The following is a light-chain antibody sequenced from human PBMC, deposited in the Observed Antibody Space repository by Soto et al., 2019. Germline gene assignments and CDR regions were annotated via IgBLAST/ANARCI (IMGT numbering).Light chain of an antibody. CDR1: RSISTY. CDR2: EAL. Sequence: ETVLTQSPATLSLSPGERATLSCRASRSISTYLAWYQQKPGQAPRLLIYEALNRATGIPARFSGSGSGTDFTLTISRLEPEDFAVYYCQQYGSSGTFGQGTKVEIK. V-gene: IGKV3-11*01. CDR3: QQYGSSGT. J-gene: IGKJ1*01.